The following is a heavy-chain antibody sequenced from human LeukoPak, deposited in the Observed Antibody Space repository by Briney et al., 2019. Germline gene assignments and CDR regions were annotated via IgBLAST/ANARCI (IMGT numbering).Heavy chain of an antibody. D-gene: IGHD3-22*01. CDR2: ISSSGSTI. CDR1: GFTFSDYY. V-gene: IGHV3-11*04. J-gene: IGHJ4*02. CDR3: ARGLRRYYYDSSGYYSPEDY. Sequence: GGSLRLSCAASGFTFSDYYMSWIRQAPGKGLEWVSYISSSGSTIYYADSVKGRFTISRDNAMNSLYLQMNSLRAEDTAVYYCARGLRRYYYDSSGYYSPEDYWGQGTLVTVSS.